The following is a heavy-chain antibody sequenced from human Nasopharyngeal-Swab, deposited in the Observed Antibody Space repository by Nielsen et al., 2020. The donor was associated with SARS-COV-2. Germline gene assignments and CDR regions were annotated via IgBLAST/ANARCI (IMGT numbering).Heavy chain of an antibody. V-gene: IGHV4-34*01. CDR3: ARAGDIRYYYYGMDV. D-gene: IGHD2-21*01. Sequence: RQAPGKGLEWIGEINHSGSTNYNPSLKSRVTISVDTSKNQCSLKLSSVTAADTAVYYCARAGDIRYYYYGMDVWGQGTTVTVSS. J-gene: IGHJ6*02. CDR2: INHSGST.